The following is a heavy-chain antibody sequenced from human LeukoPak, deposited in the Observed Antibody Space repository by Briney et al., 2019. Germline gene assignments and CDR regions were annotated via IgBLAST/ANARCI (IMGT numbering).Heavy chain of an antibody. D-gene: IGHD3-3*01. CDR3: ARDRIGDFWSGYYVTAVDY. V-gene: IGHV4-39*07. CDR1: GGSISSSSYY. CDR2: IYYSGST. Sequence: SETLSLTCTVSGGSISSSSYYWGWIRQPPGKGLEWIGSIYYSGSTYYNPSLKSRVTTSVDTSKNQFSLKLSSVTAADTAVYYCARDRIGDFWSGYYVTAVDYWGQGTLVTVSS. J-gene: IGHJ4*02.